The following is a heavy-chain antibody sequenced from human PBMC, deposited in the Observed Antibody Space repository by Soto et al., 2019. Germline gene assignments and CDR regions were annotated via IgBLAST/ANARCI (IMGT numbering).Heavy chain of an antibody. CDR2: INPSGGGT. D-gene: IGHD3-3*01. CDR1: GYTFTSYY. Sequence: GASVKVSCKASGYTFTSYYMHWVRQAPGQGLEWMGIINPSGGGTSYAQKFQGRVSMTRDTSTSTVYMELSSLRSEDTAVYYCASSASISHYYYMDVWGKGTTVTV. CDR3: ASSASISHYYYMDV. V-gene: IGHV1-46*03. J-gene: IGHJ6*03.